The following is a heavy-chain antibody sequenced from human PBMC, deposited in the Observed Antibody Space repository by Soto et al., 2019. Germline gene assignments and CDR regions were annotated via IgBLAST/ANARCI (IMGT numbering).Heavy chain of an antibody. Sequence: APVKVSCKASGYTFTGYYMHWVRQAPGQGLEWMGWINPNSGGTNYAQKFQGWVTMTRDTSISTAYMELSRLRSDDTAVYYCAREVSRDWNYQNSFDYWGQGTLVTVSS. V-gene: IGHV1-2*04. CDR3: AREVSRDWNYQNSFDY. D-gene: IGHD1-7*01. CDR2: INPNSGGT. CDR1: GYTFTGYY. J-gene: IGHJ4*02.